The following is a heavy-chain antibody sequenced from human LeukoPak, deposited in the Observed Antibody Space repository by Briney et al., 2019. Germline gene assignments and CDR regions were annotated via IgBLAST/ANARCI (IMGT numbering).Heavy chain of an antibody. Sequence: GESLKISCKGSGYSFTTYWIGWVRQVPGKGLEWMGIIYPGDSDTRYIPSFQGQVTISADKSIDTAYLQWSSLKASDTAMYYCTRQRYCSGGSCYADYWGQGTLVTVSS. CDR3: TRQRYCSGGSCYADY. CDR2: IYPGDSDT. V-gene: IGHV5-51*01. CDR1: GYSFTTYW. D-gene: IGHD2-15*01. J-gene: IGHJ4*02.